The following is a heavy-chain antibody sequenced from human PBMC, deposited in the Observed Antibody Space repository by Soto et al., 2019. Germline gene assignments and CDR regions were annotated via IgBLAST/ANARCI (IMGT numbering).Heavy chain of an antibody. J-gene: IGHJ4*02. CDR3: AIDLAVALIDY. Sequence: QVQLVQSGAEVKKPGASVKVSCKASGYSFTSYGISWVRQAPGQGLEWMGWISAYNGNTKYAQKLQGRVTMTTDTATRTAYMALTSLRSDDTAVYYCAIDLAVALIDYCGQGTLVTVSS. CDR1: GYSFTSYG. CDR2: ISAYNGNT. D-gene: IGHD6-19*01. V-gene: IGHV1-18*01.